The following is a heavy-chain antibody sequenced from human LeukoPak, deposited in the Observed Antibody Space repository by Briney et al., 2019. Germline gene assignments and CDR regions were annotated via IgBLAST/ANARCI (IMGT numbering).Heavy chain of an antibody. CDR3: ARGRIAAANWFDP. J-gene: IGHJ5*02. V-gene: IGHV1-18*04. CDR2: ISASNDNT. Sequence: ASVKVSCKASGYTFTGYYMHWVRQAPGQGLEWMGWISASNDNTNYAQNLQGRVTMTTDTSTSTAYMELRSLRSDDTAVYYCARGRIAAANWFDPWGQGTLVTVSS. CDR1: GYTFTGYY. D-gene: IGHD6-13*01.